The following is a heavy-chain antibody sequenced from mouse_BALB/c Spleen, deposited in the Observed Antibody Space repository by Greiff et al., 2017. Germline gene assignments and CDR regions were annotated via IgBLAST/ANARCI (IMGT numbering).Heavy chain of an antibody. D-gene: IGHD1-2*01. CDR1: GFTFSSFG. V-gene: IGHV5-17*02. J-gene: IGHJ2*01. Sequence: DVQLVESGGGLVQPGGSRKLSCAASGFTFSSFGMHWVRQAPEKGLEWVAYISSGSSTIYYADTVKGRFTISRDNPKNTLFLQMTSLRSEDTAMYYCARSGGLRLYYFDYWGQGTTLTVSS. CDR3: ARSGGLRLYYFDY. CDR2: ISSGSSTI.